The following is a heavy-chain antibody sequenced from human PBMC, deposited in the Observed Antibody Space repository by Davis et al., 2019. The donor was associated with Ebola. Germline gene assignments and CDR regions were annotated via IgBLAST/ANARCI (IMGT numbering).Heavy chain of an antibody. CDR1: GGSISSYY. Sequence: MPSETLSLTCTVSGGSISSYYWSWIRQPPGKGLEWIGYIYYSGSTNYNPSPKSRVTISVDTSKNQFSLKLSSVTAADTAVYYCARESGSYYPYYFDYWGQGTLVTVSS. CDR3: ARESGSYYPYYFDY. V-gene: IGHV4-59*01. J-gene: IGHJ4*02. D-gene: IGHD1-26*01. CDR2: IYYSGST.